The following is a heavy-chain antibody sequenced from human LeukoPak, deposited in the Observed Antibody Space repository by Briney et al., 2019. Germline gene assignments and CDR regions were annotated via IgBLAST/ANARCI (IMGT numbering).Heavy chain of an antibody. CDR3: AGAAYCSGASCYFDY. CDR1: GGSITTYS. D-gene: IGHD2-15*01. J-gene: IGHJ4*02. V-gene: IGHV4-4*07. CDR2: IYASGST. Sequence: PSETLSLTCTVSGGSITTYSWSWIRQPAGKGLELIGRIYASGSTTYNPSLKSRVTMSVDTSKNQFSVRLTSVAAADTAVYYCAGAAYCSGASCYFDYWGQGTLVTVSS.